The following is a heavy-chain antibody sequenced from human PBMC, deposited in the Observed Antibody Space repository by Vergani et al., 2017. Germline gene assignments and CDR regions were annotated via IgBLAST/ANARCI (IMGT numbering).Heavy chain of an antibody. CDR3: ARTGTTVVAYGYFDL. J-gene: IGHJ2*01. CDR2: ISYDGSNK. CDR1: GFTFSSHA. D-gene: IGHD4-23*01. V-gene: IGHV3-30-3*01. Sequence: QVQLVESGGGVVQPGRSLRLSCAASGFTFSSHAMHWVRQAPGKGLEWVAVISYDGSNKYYADSVKGRFTISRDNSKTTLYLQMNSLRAEDTAVYYCARTGTTVVAYGYFDLWGRGTLVTVSS.